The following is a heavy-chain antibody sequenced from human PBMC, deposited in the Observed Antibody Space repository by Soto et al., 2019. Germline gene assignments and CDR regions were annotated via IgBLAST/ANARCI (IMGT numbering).Heavy chain of an antibody. CDR1: GGSISSGDYF. D-gene: IGHD3-9*01. J-gene: IGHJ6*02. CDR3: ARGLVIRPYYYHGMDV. V-gene: IGHV4-30-4*01. Sequence: QVQLQESGPGLVKPSQTLSLTCTVSGGSISSGDYFWSWIRQSPGKGLEWIGYISSIGSTYYNPSLKSRVSVSRDTSKNTFSLKLSSVTTTDTAVYYCARGLVIRPYYYHGMDVWGQGTTVTVSS. CDR2: ISSIGST.